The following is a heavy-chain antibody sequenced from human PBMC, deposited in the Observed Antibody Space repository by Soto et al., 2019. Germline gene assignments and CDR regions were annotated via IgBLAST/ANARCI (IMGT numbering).Heavy chain of an antibody. V-gene: IGHV3-33*01. D-gene: IGHD3-16*01. J-gene: IGHJ4*02. CDR1: GFTFSSYG. CDR2: IWYDGSNK. Sequence: QVQLVESGGGVVQPGRSLRLSCAASGFTFSSYGMHWVRQAPGKGLEWVAVIWYDGSNKYYADSVKGRFTISRDNSKNTLYLQMNSLRAEDTAVYYCARERGGLRISDYWGQGTLVTVSS. CDR3: ARERGGLRISDY.